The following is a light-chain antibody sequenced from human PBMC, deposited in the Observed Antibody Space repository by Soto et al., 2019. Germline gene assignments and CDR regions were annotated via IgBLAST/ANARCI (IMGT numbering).Light chain of an antibody. V-gene: IGKV3-11*01. CDR3: QQRGRWPPLT. J-gene: IGKJ4*01. Sequence: EIVLTQSPATLSSSPGARATLSCRASQTVSNSLACFQQKPGQAPRLLIWGTSNRATGIPARFSGSGSGTDFTLTITSLEPEDFAVYYCQQRGRWPPLTFGGGTKVEIK. CDR1: QTVSNS. CDR2: GTS.